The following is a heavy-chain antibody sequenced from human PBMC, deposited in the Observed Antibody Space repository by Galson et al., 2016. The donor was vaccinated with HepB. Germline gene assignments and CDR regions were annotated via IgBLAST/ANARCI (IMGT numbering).Heavy chain of an antibody. D-gene: IGHD1-26*01. CDR2: ISASGGST. CDR1: GFTFSSYA. V-gene: IGHV3-23*01. Sequence: SLRLSCAASGFTFSSYALNWVRQAPGQGLEWVSAISASGGSTYYADGVNGRFTISRDFSKNTLYLEMNSLRAEDTAVYYCAREGPTPRWEAYFDYWGQGTLVTVSS. J-gene: IGHJ4*02. CDR3: AREGPTPRWEAYFDY.